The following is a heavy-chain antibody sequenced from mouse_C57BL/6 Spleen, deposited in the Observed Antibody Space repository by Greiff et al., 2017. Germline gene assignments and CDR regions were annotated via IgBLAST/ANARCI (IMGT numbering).Heavy chain of an antibody. CDR1: GFSFNTYA. Sequence: EVQLVESGGGLVQPKGSLKLSCAASGFSFNTYAMNWVRQAPGKGLEWVARIRSKSNNYATYYADSVKDRFTISRDDSESMLYRQMNNLKTEDTARYYCVRHEYYGMDYWGQGTSVTVSA. V-gene: IGHV10-1*01. J-gene: IGHJ4*01. CDR3: VRHEYYGMDY. CDR2: IRSKSNNYAT.